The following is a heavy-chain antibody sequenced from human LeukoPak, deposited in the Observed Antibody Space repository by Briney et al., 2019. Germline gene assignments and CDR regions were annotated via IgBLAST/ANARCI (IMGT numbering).Heavy chain of an antibody. CDR1: GYTFTGYY. J-gene: IGHJ5*02. CDR3: ARLLGYCSGGSCRRLFDP. Sequence: ASVKVSCKASGYTFTGYYMHWVRQAPGQGLEWMGWINPNSGGTNYAQKFQGRVTMTRDTSISTAYMELGRLRSDDTAVYYCARLLGYCSGGSCRRLFDPWGQGTLVTVSS. CDR2: INPNSGGT. V-gene: IGHV1-2*02. D-gene: IGHD2-15*01.